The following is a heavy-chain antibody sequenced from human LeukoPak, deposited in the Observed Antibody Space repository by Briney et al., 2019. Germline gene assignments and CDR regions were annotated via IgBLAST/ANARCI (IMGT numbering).Heavy chain of an antibody. J-gene: IGHJ5*02. D-gene: IGHD6-13*01. V-gene: IGHV3-48*03. CDR2: ISSSGSTI. CDR3: AKDIAAAGAP. Sequence: GGSLRLSCAASGFTFSIYEMNWVRQAPGKGLEWVSFISSSGSTIYYADSVKGRFTISRDNSKNTLYLQMNSLRAEDTAVYYCAKDIAAAGAPWGQGTLVTVSS. CDR1: GFTFSIYE.